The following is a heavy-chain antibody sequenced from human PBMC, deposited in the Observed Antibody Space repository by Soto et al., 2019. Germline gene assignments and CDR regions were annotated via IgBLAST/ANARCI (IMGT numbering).Heavy chain of an antibody. Sequence: QVQLVQSGAEVKKPGASVKVSCKASGYTFTSYGISWVRQAPGQGLEWMGWISAYNGNTNYAQKLQGRVNMTTDKSTSTAYMELRSLRSDDTAVYYCAREIAGYCSSTSCPPNDYWGQGTLVTVSS. CDR2: ISAYNGNT. CDR1: GYTFTSYG. J-gene: IGHJ4*02. CDR3: AREIAGYCSSTSCPPNDY. V-gene: IGHV1-18*01. D-gene: IGHD2-2*01.